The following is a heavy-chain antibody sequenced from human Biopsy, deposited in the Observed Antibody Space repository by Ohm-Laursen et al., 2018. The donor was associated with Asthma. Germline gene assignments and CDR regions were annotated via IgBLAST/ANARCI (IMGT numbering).Heavy chain of an antibody. D-gene: IGHD2-2*01. CDR1: GGTFNTYV. CDR3: ARKAGSCISRTCYSLDF. Sequence: SSVKVSCQSLGGTFNTYVIGWVRQAPGQGLEWMGGINSVFGATTYPQKFQDRVTITADDSTSTVYMGLSSLRSEDTAVYYCARKAGSCISRTCYSLDFWGQGTLVTVSS. V-gene: IGHV1-69*01. J-gene: IGHJ4*02. CDR2: INSVFGAT.